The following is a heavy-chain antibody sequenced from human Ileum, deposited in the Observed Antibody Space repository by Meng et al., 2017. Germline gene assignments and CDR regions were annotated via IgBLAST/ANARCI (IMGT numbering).Heavy chain of an antibody. CDR3: VGMTVG. CDR1: GFTFSSNW. CDR2: INTDGSTT. J-gene: IGHJ4*02. Sequence: DVSLVELGVGFVVHGGSLRLYCAASGFTFSSNWMNWVRQAPGKGLVCVSRINTDGSTTTYADSVKGRFTISRDNAKNTVFLQMNSLRAEDTAVYYCVGMTVGWGQGTLVTVSS. D-gene: IGHD3-22*01. V-gene: IGHV3-74*03.